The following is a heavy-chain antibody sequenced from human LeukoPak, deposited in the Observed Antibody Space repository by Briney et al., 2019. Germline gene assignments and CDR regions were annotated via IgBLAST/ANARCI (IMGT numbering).Heavy chain of an antibody. V-gene: IGHV3-48*04. J-gene: IGHJ6*02. Sequence: GGSLRLSCAASGFAFSGYDMSWVRQAPGKGLEWVSYTSSSSSTIYYADSVKSRFTISRDNAKNSLYLQMNSLRAEDTAVYYCARLRYYGMDVWGQGTTVTVSS. CDR2: TSSSSSTI. CDR1: GFAFSGYD. CDR3: ARLRYYGMDV.